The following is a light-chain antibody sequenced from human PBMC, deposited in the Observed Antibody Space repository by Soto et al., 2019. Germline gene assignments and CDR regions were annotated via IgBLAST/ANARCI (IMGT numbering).Light chain of an antibody. CDR3: QQRSYWPPSLT. CDR1: QSVSSY. CDR2: DAS. V-gene: IGKV3-11*01. J-gene: IGKJ4*01. Sequence: EIVLTQSPATLSLSPEERATLSCRASQSVSSYLAWYQQKPGQAPRLLIYDASNRATGIPARFSGSGSGTDFTLTISSLEPEDFAVYYCQQRSYWPPSLTFGGGTKVEIK.